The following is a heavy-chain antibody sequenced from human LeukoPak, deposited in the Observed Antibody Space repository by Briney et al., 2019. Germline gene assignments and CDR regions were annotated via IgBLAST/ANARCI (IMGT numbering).Heavy chain of an antibody. CDR1: GFTVSSNY. V-gene: IGHV3-53*04. J-gene: IGHJ4*02. CDR2: IYSGGST. D-gene: IGHD6-13*01. Sequence: GGSLRLSCAASGFTVSSNYMSWVRQAPGKGLEWVSVIYSGGSTYYADSVKGRFTISRHNSKNTLYLQMNSLRAEDTAVYYCARADSSSWYAPFDYWGQGTLVTVSS. CDR3: ARADSSSWYAPFDY.